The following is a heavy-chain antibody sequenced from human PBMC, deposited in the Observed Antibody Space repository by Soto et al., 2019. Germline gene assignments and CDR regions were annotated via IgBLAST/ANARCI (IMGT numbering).Heavy chain of an antibody. V-gene: IGHV3-74*01. J-gene: IGHJ4*02. CDR2: IKTDGSST. CDR1: GFTFSSYW. D-gene: IGHD3-16*01. Sequence: EVQLVESGGALVQPGGSLRLSCAASGFTFSSYWMHWVRQAPGEGLVWVSRIKTDGSSTSYADSVKGRFTISRDNAKNTMYLQMNSLRAEDTAVYYCARVGVGHYEFDYWGQGTLVTVSS. CDR3: ARVGVGHYEFDY.